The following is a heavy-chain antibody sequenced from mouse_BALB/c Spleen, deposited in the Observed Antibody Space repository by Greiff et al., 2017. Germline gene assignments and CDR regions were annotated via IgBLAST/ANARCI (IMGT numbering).Heavy chain of an antibody. J-gene: IGHJ3*01. CDR3: ARSYYRYEGFAY. CDR2: ISYSGST. V-gene: IGHV3-8*02. CDR1: GDSITSGY. D-gene: IGHD2-14*01. Sequence: EVQLQQSGPSLVKPSQTLSLTCSVTGDSITSGYWNLIRKFPGNKLEYMGYISYSGSTYYNPSLKSRISITRDTSKNQYYLQLNSVTTEDTATYYCARSYYRYEGFAYWGQGTLVTVAA.